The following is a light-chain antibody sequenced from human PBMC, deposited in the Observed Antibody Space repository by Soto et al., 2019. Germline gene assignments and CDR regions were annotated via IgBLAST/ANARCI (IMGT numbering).Light chain of an antibody. CDR1: QSIASF. Sequence: DIQMTQSPSSLSASIGDTVTITCRASQSIASFLNWLQLKPGKAPKLLISETSTLQSGVPSRFSGGGSGTEFTLTIRSLQPEDSALYFCLQDYSPLLAFGAGTRVEIK. CDR3: LQDYSPLLA. V-gene: IGKV1-39*01. CDR2: ETS. J-gene: IGKJ4*01.